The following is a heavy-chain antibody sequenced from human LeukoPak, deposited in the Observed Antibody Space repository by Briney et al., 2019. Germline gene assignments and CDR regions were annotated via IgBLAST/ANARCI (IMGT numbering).Heavy chain of an antibody. D-gene: IGHD3-10*01. Sequence: SETLSLTCAVSGGSISSTNWWSWVRQPPGKGLEWIGEIYHSGSTNYNPSLKSRVIISVDKSKNQFSLKLSSVTAADTAVYYCARESPLTMVRGVIIVIDYWGQGTLVTVSS. CDR1: GGSISSTNW. V-gene: IGHV4-4*02. J-gene: IGHJ4*02. CDR3: ARESPLTMVRGVIIVIDY. CDR2: IYHSGST.